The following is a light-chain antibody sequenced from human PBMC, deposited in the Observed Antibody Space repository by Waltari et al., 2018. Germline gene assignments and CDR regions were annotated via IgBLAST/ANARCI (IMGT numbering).Light chain of an antibody. CDR3: QQYGSSLFT. CDR1: KSVSSSY. J-gene: IGKJ4*01. V-gene: IGKV3-20*01. CDR2: GAS. Sequence: EIVLTQSPGTLYLSPGERANLSCRASKSVSSSYLAWYQQKPGQAPRLLIYGASSRATGIPDRFSGSGSGTDFTLTISRLEPEDFAVYYCQQYGSSLFTFGGGTKVEIK.